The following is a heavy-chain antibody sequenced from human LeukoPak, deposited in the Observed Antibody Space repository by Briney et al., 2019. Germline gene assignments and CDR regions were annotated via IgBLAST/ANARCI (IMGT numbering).Heavy chain of an antibody. D-gene: IGHD4-17*01. Sequence: SETLSLTCTVSGGSISTYYGNWIRQPPGKGLEWIGSIYYSGSTYYNPSLKSRVTISVDTSKNQFSLKLSSVTATDTAVYYCARRSVAFDIWGQGTMVTVSS. J-gene: IGHJ3*02. CDR2: IYYSGST. CDR3: ARRSVAFDI. V-gene: IGHV4-39*01. CDR1: GGSISTYY.